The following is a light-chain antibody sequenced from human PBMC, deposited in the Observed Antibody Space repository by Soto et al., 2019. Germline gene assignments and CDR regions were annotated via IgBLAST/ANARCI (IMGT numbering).Light chain of an antibody. V-gene: IGKV1-5*01. CDR2: DAS. CDR3: QHYNSYSEA. CDR1: QSVGNS. Sequence: DIQMTQSPSTLSASVGDRASITCLASQSVGNSLAWYQQRPGKAPKLLIFDASTLESGVPSKFSGSGSDTEFTFTISSLQSDDSATYYCQHYNSYSEAFGQGTKVDIK. J-gene: IGKJ1*01.